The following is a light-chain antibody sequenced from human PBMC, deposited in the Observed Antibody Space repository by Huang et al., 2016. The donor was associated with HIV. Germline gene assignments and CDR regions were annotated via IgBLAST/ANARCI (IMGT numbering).Light chain of an antibody. CDR2: DAA. J-gene: IGKJ4*01. Sequence: EIVLTQSPATLSLSPGERATLSCRASQSVGAFLAWYQHKPGQAPRLLIYDAANRATGIPGRFSGSGSGTDFTLTISSLDPEDFAVYYCQQRSKSLTFGGGTKVEIK. CDR3: QQRSKSLT. CDR1: QSVGAF. V-gene: IGKV3-11*01.